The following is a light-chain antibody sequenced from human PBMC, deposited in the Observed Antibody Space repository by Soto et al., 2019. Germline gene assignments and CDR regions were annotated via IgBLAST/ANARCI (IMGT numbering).Light chain of an antibody. CDR1: QSVSIY. CDR2: DAS. Sequence: EIVLTQSPGTLSLSPGDRATLSCRASQSVSIYLAWYQQKPGQAPRLLIYDASNRVTGIPARFSGSGSGTDFTLIISSVEPEDFAVYYCQQRVDLLTFCGGTKLEIK. V-gene: IGKV3-11*01. J-gene: IGKJ4*01. CDR3: QQRVDLLT.